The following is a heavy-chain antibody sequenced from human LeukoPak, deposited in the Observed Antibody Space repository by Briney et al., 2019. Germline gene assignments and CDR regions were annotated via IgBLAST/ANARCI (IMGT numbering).Heavy chain of an antibody. V-gene: IGHV1-58*01. Sequence: GASVXXXCKASGXTVTSSAXQWVRQXRXQRLEWRGWIVVGSGNTNYAQKFQERVTITRDRSTSTAYMELSSLRSEDTAVYYCAAGDFDYWGQGTLVTVSS. CDR1: GXTVTSSA. CDR3: AAGDFDY. CDR2: IVVGSGNT. J-gene: IGHJ4*02.